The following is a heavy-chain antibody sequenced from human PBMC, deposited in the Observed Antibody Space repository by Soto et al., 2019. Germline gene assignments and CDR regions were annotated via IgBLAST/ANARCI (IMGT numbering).Heavy chain of an antibody. CDR1: GYTFTGYY. Sequence: GASVKVSCKASGYTFTGYYVHWLRECPGQGLEWMGWINPNSGDTYLAQRFQGRVTMNRDTSIGTAYMELRGLTSDDTAEYYCAKGGAIVAAGTRVYLYNAMDVWGQGTTVTSP. CDR2: INPNSGDT. D-gene: IGHD1-26*01. J-gene: IGHJ6*02. CDR3: AKGGAIVAAGTRVYLYNAMDV. V-gene: IGHV1-2*02.